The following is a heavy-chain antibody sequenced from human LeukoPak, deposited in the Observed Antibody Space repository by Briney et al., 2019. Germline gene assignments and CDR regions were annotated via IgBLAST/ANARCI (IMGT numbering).Heavy chain of an antibody. CDR1: GGSISSSNW. CDR3: ARLYCGGDCYTRGGVALDY. J-gene: IGHJ4*02. D-gene: IGHD2-21*02. Sequence: SETLSLTGAVSGGSISSSNWGSWVRQPPGKGLEWIGEIYHSGSTNYNPSLKSRVTISVDKSKNQFSLKLSSVTAADTAVYYCARLYCGGDCYTRGGVALDYWGQGTLVTVSS. CDR2: IYHSGST. V-gene: IGHV4-4*02.